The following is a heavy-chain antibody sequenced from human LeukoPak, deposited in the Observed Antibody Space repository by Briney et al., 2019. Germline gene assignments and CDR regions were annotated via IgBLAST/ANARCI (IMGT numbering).Heavy chain of an antibody. D-gene: IGHD4-17*01. J-gene: IGHJ4*02. CDR1: GLTFSDQW. Sequence: GGSLRLSCMISGLTFSDQWLAWVRQPPGKGLEWVADIKQDGSAKFHVASVKGRFTISRDNAKNSLYLQMDSLTAEDTAVYYCARAEDYGDYGGFGYWGQGTLVTVSS. V-gene: IGHV3-7*03. CDR3: ARAEDYGDYGGFGY. CDR2: IKQDGSAK.